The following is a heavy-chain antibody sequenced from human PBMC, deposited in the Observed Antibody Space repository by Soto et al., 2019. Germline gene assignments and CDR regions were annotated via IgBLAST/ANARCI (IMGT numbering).Heavy chain of an antibody. J-gene: IGHJ5*02. V-gene: IGHV3-30*03. CDR3: ARAPQLLWGWFDP. Sequence: SLRLSCAASGFTFSSNGMHWVRQAPGKGLEWVAVISYDGRSKYYADSVKGRFTISRDNSKNTLYLQMNSLRAEDTAVYYCARAPQLLWGWFDPWGQGTLVTVSS. D-gene: IGHD3-10*01. CDR2: ISYDGRSK. CDR1: GFTFSSNG.